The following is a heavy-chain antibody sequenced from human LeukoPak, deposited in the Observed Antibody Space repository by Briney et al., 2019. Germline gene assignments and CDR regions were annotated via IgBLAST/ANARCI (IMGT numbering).Heavy chain of an antibody. CDR1: GYTFTSYD. Sequence: ASVKVSCKASGYTFTSYDINWVRQATGQGLEWMGWMNPNSGNTGYAQKFQGRVTMTRNTSISTAYMELSSLRSEDTAVYYCARGRYFDWFRSHYYYGMDVWGQGTTVTVSS. J-gene: IGHJ6*02. D-gene: IGHD3-9*01. CDR2: MNPNSGNT. CDR3: ARGRYFDWFRSHYYYGMDV. V-gene: IGHV1-8*01.